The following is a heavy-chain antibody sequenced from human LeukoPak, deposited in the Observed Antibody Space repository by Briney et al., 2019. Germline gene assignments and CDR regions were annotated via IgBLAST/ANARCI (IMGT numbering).Heavy chain of an antibody. CDR2: IWPDDSDK. CDR1: GYSFTSYW. J-gene: IGHJ4*02. Sequence: GESLQISCQGSGYSFTSYWIGWVRQVPGKGLEWMGLIWPDDSDKRYSPSFQGQVTISADKSISTAYLQWSSLKASDTAMYYCARQGKDGYRVVDYWGQGTLVTVSS. D-gene: IGHD5-24*01. V-gene: IGHV5-51*01. CDR3: ARQGKDGYRVVDY.